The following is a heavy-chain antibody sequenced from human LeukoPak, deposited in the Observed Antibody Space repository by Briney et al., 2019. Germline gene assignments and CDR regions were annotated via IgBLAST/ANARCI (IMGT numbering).Heavy chain of an antibody. CDR1: GGSISSYY. D-gene: IGHD1-14*01. CDR3: AGYNNLVGYMDV. Sequence: SETLSLTCTVSGGSISSYYWSWIRQPAGKGLEWIGRIYTSGSTNYNPSLKSRVTMSVDTSKNQFSLKLSSVTAADTAVYYCAGYNNLVGYMDVWGKGTTVTVSS. J-gene: IGHJ6*03. CDR2: IYTSGST. V-gene: IGHV4-4*07.